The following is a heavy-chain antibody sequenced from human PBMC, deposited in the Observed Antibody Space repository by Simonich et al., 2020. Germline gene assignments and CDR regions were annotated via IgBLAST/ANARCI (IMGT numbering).Heavy chain of an antibody. CDR2: ITYDGRNK. D-gene: IGHD7-27*01. J-gene: IGHJ5*02. V-gene: IGHV3-30*07. CDR3: ARDRNWGWFDP. CDR1: GFTFSSYA. Sequence: QVQLVESGGGVVQPGRSLRLSCAASGFTFSSYAMHWVRQAPGKGLGGVAVITYDGRNKYYADSGKGRFTISRDNSKNTLDLQMNSLRAEDTAVYYCARDRNWGWFDPWGQGTLVTVSS.